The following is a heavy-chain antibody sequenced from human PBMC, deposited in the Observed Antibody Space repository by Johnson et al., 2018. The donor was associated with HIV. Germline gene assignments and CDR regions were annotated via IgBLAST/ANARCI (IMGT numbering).Heavy chain of an antibody. CDR3: ARGSRYCSGGSCPEAFDI. D-gene: IGHD2-15*01. J-gene: IGHJ3*02. V-gene: IGHV3-20*04. CDR2: INWNGGST. Sequence: VQLVESGGGLVQPGGSLRLSCAASGFTFRSYCMSWVRQAPGKGLEWVSGINWNGGSTGYADSVKGRFTISRDNAKNSLYLQMNSLRAEDTALYFCARGSRYCSGGSCPEAFDIWGQGTMVTVSS. CDR1: GFTFRSYC.